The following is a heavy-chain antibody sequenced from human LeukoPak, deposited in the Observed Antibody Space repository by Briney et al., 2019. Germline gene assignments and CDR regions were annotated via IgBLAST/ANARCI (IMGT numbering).Heavy chain of an antibody. D-gene: IGHD2-2*01. Sequence: PSETLSLTCTVSGGSISSSIYYWGWIRQPPGKGLEWIGSIYYSGSTYYNPSLKSRVIISVDTSKNQFSLKLKSVTAADMAVYHCARLADCSSTSCYDHWGQGTLVTVSS. CDR3: ARLADCSSTSCYDH. CDR1: GGSISSSIYY. CDR2: IYYSGST. J-gene: IGHJ4*02. V-gene: IGHV4-39*01.